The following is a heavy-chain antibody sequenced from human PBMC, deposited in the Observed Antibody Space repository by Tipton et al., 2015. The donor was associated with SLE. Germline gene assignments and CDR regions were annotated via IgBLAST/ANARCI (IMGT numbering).Heavy chain of an antibody. D-gene: IGHD3-22*01. CDR2: ISGSGGST. CDR1: GFTFDDYA. V-gene: IGHV3-23*01. CDR3: AKDLIVVQSAFDI. Sequence: GSLRLSCAASGFTFDDYAMHWVRQAPGKGLEWVSAISGSGGSTYYADSVKGRFTISRDNSKNTLYLQMNSLRAEDTAVYYCAKDLIVVQSAFDIWGQGTMVTVSS. J-gene: IGHJ3*02.